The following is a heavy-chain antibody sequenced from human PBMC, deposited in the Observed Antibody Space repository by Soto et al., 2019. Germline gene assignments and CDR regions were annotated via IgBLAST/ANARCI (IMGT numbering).Heavy chain of an antibody. Sequence: PGGSLRLSCAASGFTFSSYGMHWVRQAPGKGLEWEAVIWYDGSNKYYADSVKGRFTISRDNSKNTLYLQMNSLRAEDTAVYYCARESFPGYCTNGVCQAAAFDIWGQGTMVTVSS. CDR3: ARESFPGYCTNGVCQAAAFDI. V-gene: IGHV3-33*01. J-gene: IGHJ3*02. D-gene: IGHD2-8*01. CDR1: GFTFSSYG. CDR2: IWYDGSNK.